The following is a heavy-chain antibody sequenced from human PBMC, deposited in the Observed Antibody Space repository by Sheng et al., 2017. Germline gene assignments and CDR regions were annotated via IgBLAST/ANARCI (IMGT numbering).Heavy chain of an antibody. Sequence: QLQLQESGPGLVKPSETLSLTCTVSGGSISSNSHFWGWIRQPQGRDWSGLGVSIIVGAPTITRPSRVESPFQLTRPRPVLLKLTSMTAADTAVYYCAREYHYYESGGYYFDYWGQGTLVTVSS. V-gene: IGHV4-39*07. D-gene: IGHD3-22*01. CDR3: AREYHYYESGGYYFDY. J-gene: IGHJ4*02. CDR1: GGSISSNSHF. CDR2: SIIVGAP.